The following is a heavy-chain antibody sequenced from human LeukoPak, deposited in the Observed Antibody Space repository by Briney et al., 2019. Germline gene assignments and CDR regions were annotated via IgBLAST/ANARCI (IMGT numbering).Heavy chain of an antibody. CDR3: ARSAAYDAFDI. Sequence: SETLSLTCTVCGRSISCGSYYWSWIRQPAGEGLEWIGRIYTSGSTNYNPSLKSRVTISVDTSKNQFSLELSSVTAAGTAVYYCARSAAYDAFDIWGQGTMVTVSS. CDR1: GRSISCGSYY. J-gene: IGHJ3*02. V-gene: IGHV4-61*02. CDR2: IYTSGST.